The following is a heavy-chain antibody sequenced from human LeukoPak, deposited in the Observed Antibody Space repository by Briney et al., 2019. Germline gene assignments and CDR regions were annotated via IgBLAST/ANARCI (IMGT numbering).Heavy chain of an antibody. Sequence: SETLSLTCTVSGGSISSYYWSWIRQPAGKGLEWIGRIYTSGSTNYNPSLKSRVPMSVDTSKNQFSLKLSSVTAADTAVYYCARDHSSSWYVDGMDVWGQGTTVTVSS. CDR2: IYTSGST. V-gene: IGHV4-4*07. CDR1: GGSISSYY. D-gene: IGHD6-13*01. J-gene: IGHJ6*02. CDR3: ARDHSSSWYVDGMDV.